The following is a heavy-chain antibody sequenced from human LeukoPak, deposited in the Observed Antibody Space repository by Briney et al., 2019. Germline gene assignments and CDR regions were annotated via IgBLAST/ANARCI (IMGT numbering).Heavy chain of an antibody. D-gene: IGHD4-11*01. J-gene: IGHJ4*02. Sequence: GGSLRLSCAASGFTFSSYAMSWVRQARGKGLEWVSAISGSGGTTYYADSVKGRFTISRDNSKNTLYLQMSSLRVEDTAVYYCAKCDDYSTYVSDYWGQGTLVTVSS. CDR3: AKCDDYSTYVSDY. CDR2: ISGSGGTT. V-gene: IGHV3-23*01. CDR1: GFTFSSYA.